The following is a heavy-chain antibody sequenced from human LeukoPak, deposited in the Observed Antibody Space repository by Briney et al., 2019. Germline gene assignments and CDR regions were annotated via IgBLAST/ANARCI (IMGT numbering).Heavy chain of an antibody. CDR3: ATDRDSRGFDSCDI. CDR2: IYYTGST. J-gene: IGHJ3*02. V-gene: IGHV4-59*01. D-gene: IGHD3-22*01. Sequence: SETLSLTCTVSGGSINSYYWSWIRQPPGKELEWIGCIYYTGSTNYNPSLKSRVTISVDTSKNHFSLNLSSVTAADTAVYYRATDRDSRGFDSCDIWGEGTMVTVSS. CDR1: GGSINSYY.